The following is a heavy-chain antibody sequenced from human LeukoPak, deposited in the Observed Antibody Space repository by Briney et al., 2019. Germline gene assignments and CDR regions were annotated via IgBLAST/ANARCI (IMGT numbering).Heavy chain of an antibody. D-gene: IGHD6-19*01. CDR2: IGTSSTTI. CDR3: ARDQAVAEAEFDY. Sequence: PGGSLRLSCAASGFTFSSYTMNWVRQPPGKGLEWVSNIGTSSTTIYYADSVKGRFTISRDNAKNSLYLQMNSLRAEDTAVYYCARDQAVAEAEFDYWGQGTLVTVSS. J-gene: IGHJ4*02. CDR1: GFTFSSYT. V-gene: IGHV3-48*01.